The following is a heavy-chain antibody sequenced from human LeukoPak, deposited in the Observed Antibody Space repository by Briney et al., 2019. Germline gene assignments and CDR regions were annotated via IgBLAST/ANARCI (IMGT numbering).Heavy chain of an antibody. Sequence: PSETLSLTCTVSGGSISSYYWSWIRQPAGKGLEWIGRIYTSGSTNYNPSLKSRVTMSVDTSKNQFSLKLSSVTAADTAVYYCARGGLVVVPGSIAGFDPWGQGTLVTVSS. CDR1: GGSISSYY. CDR3: ARGGLVVVPGSIAGFDP. V-gene: IGHV4-4*07. J-gene: IGHJ5*02. CDR2: IYTSGST. D-gene: IGHD2-2*01.